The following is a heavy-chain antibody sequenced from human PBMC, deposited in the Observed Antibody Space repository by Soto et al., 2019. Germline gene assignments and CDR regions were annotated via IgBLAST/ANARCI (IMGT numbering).Heavy chain of an antibody. CDR3: ARRALHGYNL. V-gene: IGHV4-59*01. D-gene: IGHD5-12*01. J-gene: IGHJ4*02. Sequence: WTWLRQPPEKGLEWIGYIYNRGSTNYNPSLRSRVTISVETSKNQFSLKLSSVTAADTAVYYCARRALHGYNLWGQGTLVTVSS. CDR2: IYNRGST.